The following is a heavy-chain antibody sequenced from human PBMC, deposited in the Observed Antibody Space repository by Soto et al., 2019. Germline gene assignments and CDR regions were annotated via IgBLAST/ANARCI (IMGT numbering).Heavy chain of an antibody. Sequence: ASVKVSCKASGGTFSSYTISWVRQAPGQGLEWMGRIIPILGIANYAQKFQGRVTITADKSTSTAYMELSSLRSEDTAVYYCARGRGRRGVVVPADYWGQGTLVTVSS. CDR2: IIPILGIA. V-gene: IGHV1-69*02. J-gene: IGHJ4*02. CDR1: GGTFSSYT. CDR3: ARGRGRRGVVVPADY. D-gene: IGHD2-2*01.